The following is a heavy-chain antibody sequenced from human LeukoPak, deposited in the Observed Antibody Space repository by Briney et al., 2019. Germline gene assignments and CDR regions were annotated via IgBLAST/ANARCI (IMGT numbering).Heavy chain of an antibody. CDR1: GFIFSSYN. J-gene: IGHJ4*02. V-gene: IGHV3-21*01. CDR3: ARDDDILTGYPSYYFDY. D-gene: IGHD3-9*01. CDR2: ISSSSSYI. Sequence: GGSLRLSCAASGFIFSSYNMNWVRQAPGKGLEWVSSISSSSSYIYYADSVKGRFTISRDNAKNSLYLQINSLRAEDTAVYYCARDDDILTGYPSYYFDYWGQGALVTVSS.